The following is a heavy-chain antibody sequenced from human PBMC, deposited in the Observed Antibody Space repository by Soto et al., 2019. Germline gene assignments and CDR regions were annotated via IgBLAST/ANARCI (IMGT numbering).Heavy chain of an antibody. CDR3: AKGDYDFWSGYSY. Sequence: GGSLRLSCAASGLTFSSYAMSWVRQAPGKGLEWVSAISGSGGSTYYADSVKGRFTISRGNSKNTLYLQMNSLRAEDTAVYYCAKGDYDFWSGYSYWGQGTLVTVSS. D-gene: IGHD3-3*01. CDR2: ISGSGGST. J-gene: IGHJ4*02. CDR1: GLTFSSYA. V-gene: IGHV3-23*01.